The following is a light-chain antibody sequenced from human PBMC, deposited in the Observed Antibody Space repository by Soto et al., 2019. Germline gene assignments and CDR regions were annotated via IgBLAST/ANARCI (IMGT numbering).Light chain of an antibody. Sequence: QSALTQPASVSGSPGQSITISCTGTSSDVGGYDYVSWYQHHPGKAPKLMIYDVSIRPSGVSYRFSASRAGNTASLTISGLQAEDEADYYCSSYASSSTLVVFGGGTKVTVL. CDR3: SSYASSSTLVV. V-gene: IGLV2-14*03. J-gene: IGLJ2*01. CDR2: DVS. CDR1: SSDVGGYDY.